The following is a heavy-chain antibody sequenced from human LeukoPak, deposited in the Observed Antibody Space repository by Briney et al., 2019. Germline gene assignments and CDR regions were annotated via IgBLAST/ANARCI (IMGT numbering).Heavy chain of an antibody. D-gene: IGHD3-9*01. Sequence: GESLRLSCAASGFTFSSYAMSWVRQAPGKGLEWVSAISGSGGSTYYADSVKGRFTISRDNSKNTLYLQMNTLRAEDTAVYYCARGLRYFDWLFDYWGQGTLVTVSS. V-gene: IGHV3-23*01. CDR1: GFTFSSYA. CDR3: ARGLRYFDWLFDY. J-gene: IGHJ4*02. CDR2: ISGSGGST.